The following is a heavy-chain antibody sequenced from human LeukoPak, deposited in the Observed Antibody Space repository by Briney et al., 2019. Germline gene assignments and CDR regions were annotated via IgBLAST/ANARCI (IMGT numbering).Heavy chain of an antibody. D-gene: IGHD5-18*01. J-gene: IGHJ4*02. V-gene: IGHV4-59*01. CDR2: ISYTGSA. CDR3: ARDKQPGDY. CDR1: GGSISGYY. Sequence: SETLSLTCTVSGGSISGYYWNWIRQPPGKGLEWIGYISYTGSADYNPSLKSRVTISVDTSKNQFSLKVTSLTAADTAVYYCARDKQPGDYWGQGTLLTVSS.